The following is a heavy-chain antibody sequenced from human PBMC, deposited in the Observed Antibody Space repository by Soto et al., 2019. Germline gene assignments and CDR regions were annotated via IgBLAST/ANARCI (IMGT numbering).Heavy chain of an antibody. CDR1: GFTFSSYA. Sequence: GGSLRLSCAASGFTFSSYAMSWVRQAPGKGLEWVSAISGSGGSTYYADSVKGRFTISRDNSKNTLYLQMNSLRAEDTALYYCAKDMNGWSGPDYYYYGMDVWGQGTTVTVSS. CDR2: ISGSGGST. V-gene: IGHV3-23*01. D-gene: IGHD3-3*01. CDR3: AKDMNGWSGPDYYYYGMDV. J-gene: IGHJ6*02.